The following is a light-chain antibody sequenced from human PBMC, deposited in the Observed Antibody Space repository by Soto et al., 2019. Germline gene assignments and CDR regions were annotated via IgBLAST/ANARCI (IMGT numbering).Light chain of an antibody. CDR2: GAS. J-gene: IGKJ1*01. CDR1: QSVSNSY. Sequence: ENVVTQFPCTLSLSPGERATLSCRASQSVSNSYLAWYQQKRGQAPRLLIYGASSRATGIPDRFSGSGSGTDFTLTISRLEPEDFAVYYCQQYGSSRWTFGQGTKVDIK. V-gene: IGKV3-20*01. CDR3: QQYGSSRWT.